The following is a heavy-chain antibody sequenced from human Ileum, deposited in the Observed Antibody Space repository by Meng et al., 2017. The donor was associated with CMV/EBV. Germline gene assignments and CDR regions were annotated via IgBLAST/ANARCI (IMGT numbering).Heavy chain of an antibody. CDR3: ARVQLSGVFDY. CDR1: GDPFTNSG. V-gene: IGHV1-18*01. CDR2: INTYNDNS. D-gene: IGHD1-26*01. J-gene: IGHJ4*02. Sequence: QFQLVQAESEVKKPGASVNVSCKTSGDPFTNSGITWVRQAPGQGLEWMGWINTYNDNSNSAQKFQDRFTMTKDTSTRTAHMELRSLTSDDTAVYYCARVQLSGVFDYWGQGTLVTVSS.